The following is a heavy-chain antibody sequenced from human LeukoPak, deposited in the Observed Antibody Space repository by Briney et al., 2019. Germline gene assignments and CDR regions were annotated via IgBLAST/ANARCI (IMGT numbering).Heavy chain of an antibody. Sequence: KASETLSLTCTVSGYSMSSGYYWGWIRQPAGKGLEWIGRIYTSGSTNYNPSLKSRVTMSVDTSKNQFSLKLSSVTAADTAVYYCARVGVDGSGNILKYFFDYWGQGTLVTVSS. V-gene: IGHV4-4*07. CDR1: GYSMSSGYY. CDR2: IYTSGST. D-gene: IGHD4-23*01. J-gene: IGHJ4*02. CDR3: ARVGVDGSGNILKYFFDY.